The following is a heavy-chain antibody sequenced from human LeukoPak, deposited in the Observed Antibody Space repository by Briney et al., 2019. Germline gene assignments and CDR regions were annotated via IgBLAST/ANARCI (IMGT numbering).Heavy chain of an antibody. Sequence: PGGSLRLSCAASGFTFDNYNMNWVRQAPGKGLEWVSSISRSSSYIYYADSVKGRFTISRDNSKNTLYLQMNSLRAEDTAVYYCAKDTTLIRGRTRGGAFDVWGQGTMVTVSS. D-gene: IGHD3-10*01. CDR1: GFTFDNYN. CDR2: ISRSSSYI. J-gene: IGHJ3*01. CDR3: AKDTTLIRGRTRGGAFDV. V-gene: IGHV3-21*04.